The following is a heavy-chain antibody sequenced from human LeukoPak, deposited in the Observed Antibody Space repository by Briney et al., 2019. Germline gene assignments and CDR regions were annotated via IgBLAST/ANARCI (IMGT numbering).Heavy chain of an antibody. Sequence: PGGSLRLSCAASGFTFSSYRMSWVRQAPGKGLEWVANIKQDGSEKYYVDSVKGRFTICRDNAKNSLYLQMNSLRAEDTAVYYCARWGDYDFWSGYMDVWGKGTTVTVSS. CDR1: GFTFSSYR. V-gene: IGHV3-7*01. CDR2: IKQDGSEK. D-gene: IGHD3-3*01. CDR3: ARWGDYDFWSGYMDV. J-gene: IGHJ6*03.